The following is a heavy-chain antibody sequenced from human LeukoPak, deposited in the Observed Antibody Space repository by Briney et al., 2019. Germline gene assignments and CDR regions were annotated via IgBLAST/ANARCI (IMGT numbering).Heavy chain of an antibody. J-gene: IGHJ3*02. CDR3: AKDFKTTPSGAFDI. Sequence: PGRSLRLSCAASGFTFDDYAMHWVRQAPGKGLEWVSGISWNSGSIGYADSVKGRFTISRDNAKNSLYLQMNSLRAEDTALYYCAKDFKTTPSGAFDIWGQGTMVTVSS. CDR2: ISWNSGSI. CDR1: GFTFDDYA. D-gene: IGHD4-11*01. V-gene: IGHV3-9*01.